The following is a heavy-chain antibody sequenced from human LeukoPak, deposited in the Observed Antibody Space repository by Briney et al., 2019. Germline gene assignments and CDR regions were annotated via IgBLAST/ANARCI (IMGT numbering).Heavy chain of an antibody. CDR1: GYSISSGYY. CDR3: ARLGVVPAAYFDY. V-gene: IGHV4-38-2*01. J-gene: IGHJ4*02. D-gene: IGHD2-2*01. CDR2: IYHSGST. Sequence: SETLSLTCAVSGYSISSGYYWGWIRQPPGKGLEWIGSIYHSGSTYYNPSLKSRVTISVDTSKNQFSLKLSSVTAADTAAYYCARLGVVPAAYFDYWGQGTLVTVSS.